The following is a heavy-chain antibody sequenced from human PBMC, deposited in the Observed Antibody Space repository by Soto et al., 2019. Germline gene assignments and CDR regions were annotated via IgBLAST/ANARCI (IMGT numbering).Heavy chain of an antibody. J-gene: IGHJ6*02. CDR2: ISYDGSNK. V-gene: IGHV3-30*18. Sequence: HPGGSLRLSCAASGFTFSSYGIHFCRQSPVKWLEWVAVISYDGSNKCYADSVKGRFTISRDNSKNTLYLQMNSLRGDDTAVYFCAKGYEVSPPVASAWYSNYFYGVDVWGRETTVTVSS. CDR1: GFTFSSYG. CDR3: AKGYEVSPPVASAWYSNYFYGVDV. D-gene: IGHD6-19*01.